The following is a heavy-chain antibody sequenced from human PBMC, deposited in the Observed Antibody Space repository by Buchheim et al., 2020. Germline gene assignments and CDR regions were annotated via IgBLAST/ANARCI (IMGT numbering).Heavy chain of an antibody. V-gene: IGHV4-61*01. Sequence: QVQLQESGPRLVKPSETLSLTCTVSGGSVTSGGSVTSGSHYWSWIRQSPGKGLEWIGCLYYSGTTNYNPSLKSRATISVYTSKNQFSLKLRSVTAADTAVYYCAREVIMLTRFDPWGQGTL. CDR3: AREVIMLTRFDP. CDR1: GGSVTSGGSVTSGSHY. CDR2: LYYSGTT. D-gene: IGHD3-10*01. J-gene: IGHJ5*02.